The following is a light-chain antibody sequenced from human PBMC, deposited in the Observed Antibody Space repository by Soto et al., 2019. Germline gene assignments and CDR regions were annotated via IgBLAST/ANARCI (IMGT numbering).Light chain of an antibody. J-gene: IGKJ1*01. Sequence: EIVLAQSPVSLSLSPGEIATLSCSASQSLGSNLAWYQQKPGQAPRLLIYGASTRATHIPARFGGSGSGTESTLTISSLQSEDFAIYYCQQYQNWPPWTFGQGTKVDIK. V-gene: IGKV3-15*01. CDR1: QSLGSN. CDR3: QQYQNWPPWT. CDR2: GAS.